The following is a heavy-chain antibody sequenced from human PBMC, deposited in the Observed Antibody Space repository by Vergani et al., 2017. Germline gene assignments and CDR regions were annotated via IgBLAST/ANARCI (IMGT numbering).Heavy chain of an antibody. CDR2: IYYSGST. Sequence: QVQLQESGPGLVKPSQTLSLTCTVSGGPISSYYWSWIRQHPGKGLEWIGYIYYSGSTYYNPSLKSRVTISVDTSKNQFSLKLSSVTAADTAVYYCARGSPYCTNGVCYPLLDYWGQGTLVTVSS. D-gene: IGHD2-8*01. CDR1: GGPISSYY. CDR3: ARGSPYCTNGVCYPLLDY. V-gene: IGHV4-31*03. J-gene: IGHJ4*02.